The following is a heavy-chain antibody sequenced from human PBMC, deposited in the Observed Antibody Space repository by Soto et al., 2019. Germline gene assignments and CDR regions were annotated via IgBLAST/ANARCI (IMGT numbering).Heavy chain of an antibody. V-gene: IGHV3-30*18. CDR2: ISYDGSNK. CDR3: AKDVVTTVVTQTRRDL. CDR1: GFTFSSYG. D-gene: IGHD4-17*01. J-gene: IGHJ2*01. Sequence: QVQLVESGGGVVQPGRSLRLSSAASGFTFSSYGMHWVRQAPGKGLEWVAVISYDGSNKYYADSVKGRFTISRDNSKNTLYLQMNSLRAEDTAVYYCAKDVVTTVVTQTRRDLWGRGTLVTVSS.